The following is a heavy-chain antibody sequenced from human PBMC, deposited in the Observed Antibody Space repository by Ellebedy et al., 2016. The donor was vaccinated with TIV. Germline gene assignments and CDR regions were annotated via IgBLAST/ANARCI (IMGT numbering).Heavy chain of an antibody. V-gene: IGHV4-39*07. J-gene: IGHJ4*02. D-gene: IGHD3-9*01. Sequence: SETLSLTCTVSGGSISSSSYFWGWIRQPPGKGLEWIGSIYYSGSTYYNPSLKSRVTMSLDTSKNQFSLKLNSVTAADTAVYFCARDQLYYDILTGYYGGFGDYWGQGSLVTVSS. CDR2: IYYSGST. CDR1: GGSISSSSYF. CDR3: ARDQLYYDILTGYYGGFGDY.